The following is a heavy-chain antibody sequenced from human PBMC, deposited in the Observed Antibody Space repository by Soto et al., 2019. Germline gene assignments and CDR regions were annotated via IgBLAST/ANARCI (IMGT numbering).Heavy chain of an antibody. J-gene: IGHJ4*02. CDR2: ISGGGGST. D-gene: IGHD1-26*01. CDR1: GFTFSSYA. Sequence: GSLRLSCAASGFTFSSYAMSWVRQAPGKGLEWVSAISGGGGSTYYADSVKGRFTISRDNSKNTLYLQMNSLRAEDTAVYYCAKDGRRWDLPADYWGQGALVTVSS. V-gene: IGHV3-23*01. CDR3: AKDGRRWDLPADY.